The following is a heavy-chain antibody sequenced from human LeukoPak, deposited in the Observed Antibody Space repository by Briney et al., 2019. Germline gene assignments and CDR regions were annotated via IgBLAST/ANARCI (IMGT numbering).Heavy chain of an antibody. V-gene: IGHV1-18*01. D-gene: IGHD3-3*01. CDR2: ISAYNGNT. Sequence: ASVKVSCKASGYTFTSYGISWVRQAPGQGLEWMGWISAYNGNTNYAQKLQGRVTMTTDTSTSTAYMELSSLRSEDTAVYYCASGETTYDFFDYYYYYMDVWGKGTTVTVSS. CDR1: GYTFTSYG. J-gene: IGHJ6*03. CDR3: ASGETTYDFFDYYYYYMDV.